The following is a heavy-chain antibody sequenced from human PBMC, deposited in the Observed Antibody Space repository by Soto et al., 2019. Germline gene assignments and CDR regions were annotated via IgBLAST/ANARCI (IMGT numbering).Heavy chain of an antibody. D-gene: IGHD3-10*01. Sequence: QITLKESGPTLVKPTQTLTLTCTFSGFSLSTCGVGVGWIRQPPGKALEWLAVIYWDDDKRSSSSLKSRLTIIKDTSKNQVVLTMTNMDPVDTATYYCAHHPYYGLGTYSFDYWGQGILVTVSS. CDR2: IYWDDDK. V-gene: IGHV2-5*02. CDR3: AHHPYYGLGTYSFDY. CDR1: GFSLSTCGVG. J-gene: IGHJ4*02.